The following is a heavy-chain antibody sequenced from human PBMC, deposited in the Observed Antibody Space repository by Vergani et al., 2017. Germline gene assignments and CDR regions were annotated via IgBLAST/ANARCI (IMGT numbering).Heavy chain of an antibody. CDR1: GDSISSGYY. CDR3: AWATWVRLSCWFDP. CDR2: IYHSGST. J-gene: IGHJ5*02. Sequence: QVQLQESGPGLVKPSETLSLTCAVSGDSISSGYYWGWIRQPPGKGLEWIGSIYHSGSTYYNPSLKSRVTISVDTSKNQFSLKLSSVTAADTAVYYCAWATWVRLSCWFDPWGQGTLVTVSS. V-gene: IGHV4-38-2*01. D-gene: IGHD1-1*01.